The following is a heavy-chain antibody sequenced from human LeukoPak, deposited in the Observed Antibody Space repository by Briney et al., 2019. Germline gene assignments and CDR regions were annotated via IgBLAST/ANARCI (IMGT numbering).Heavy chain of an antibody. D-gene: IGHD1-26*01. CDR1: GYSFTSYW. Sequence: GESLKISCKGSGYSFTSYWIGWVRQMPGKGLEWMGIIYPGDSDTRYSPSFQGQVTISADKYISTAYLQWSSMKASDTALYYCARQIVGATRPFDYWGQGTLVTVSS. J-gene: IGHJ4*02. CDR3: ARQIVGATRPFDY. V-gene: IGHV5-51*01. CDR2: IYPGDSDT.